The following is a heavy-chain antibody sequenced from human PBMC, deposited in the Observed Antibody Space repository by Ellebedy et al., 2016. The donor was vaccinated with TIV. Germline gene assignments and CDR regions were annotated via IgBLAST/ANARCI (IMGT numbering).Heavy chain of an antibody. Sequence: SETLSLXCTVSGGSISSSSYYWGWIRQPPGKGLEWIGYIYYSGSTNYNPSLKSRVTISVDTSKNQFSLKLSSVTAADTAVYYCALVYYDFWSGYSSWSWFDPWGQGTLVTVSS. CDR1: GGSISSSSYY. J-gene: IGHJ5*02. D-gene: IGHD3-3*01. CDR2: IYYSGST. CDR3: ALVYYDFWSGYSSWSWFDP. V-gene: IGHV4-61*05.